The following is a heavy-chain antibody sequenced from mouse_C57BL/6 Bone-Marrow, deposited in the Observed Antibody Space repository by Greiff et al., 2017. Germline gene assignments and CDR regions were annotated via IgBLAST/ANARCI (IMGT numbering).Heavy chain of an antibody. CDR2: IWTGGGT. CDR3: ARNWGDGYYAMDY. CDR1: GFSLTSYA. J-gene: IGHJ4*01. D-gene: IGHD2-3*01. V-gene: IGHV2-9-1*01. Sequence: VMLVESGPGLVAPSQSLSITCTVSGFSLTSYAISWVRQPPGKGLEWLGVIWTGGGTNYNSALKSRLSISKDNSKSQVFLKMNSLQTDDTARYYCARNWGDGYYAMDYWGQGTSVTVSS.